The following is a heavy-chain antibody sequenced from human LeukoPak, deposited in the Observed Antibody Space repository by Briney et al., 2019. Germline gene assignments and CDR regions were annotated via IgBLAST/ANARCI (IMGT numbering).Heavy chain of an antibody. J-gene: IGHJ5*02. V-gene: IGHV4-39*01. D-gene: IGHD3-22*01. CDR1: GGSISSSSYY. CDR3: ARPQYYYDSGGYYYLDNWFDP. CDR2: IYYSGST. Sequence: SETLSLTCTVSGGSISSSSYYWGWIRQPPGKGLEWIGSIYYSGSTYYNPSLKSRVTISVDTSKNQFSLKLSSVTAADTAVYYCARPQYYYDSGGYYYLDNWFDPWGQGTLVTVSS.